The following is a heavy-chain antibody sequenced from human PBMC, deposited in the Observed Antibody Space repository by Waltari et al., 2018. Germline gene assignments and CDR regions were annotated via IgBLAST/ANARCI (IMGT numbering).Heavy chain of an antibody. CDR2: ISSSSSTI. Sequence: EVQLVESGGGLVQPGGSLRLSCAASGFTFSSYSMNWVRQAPGKGLEWVSYISSSSSTIYYADSGKGRCPISRDNAKNSLYLQMNSLRAEDTAVYYCARQYSSSWYTHYYYYYMDVWGKGTTVTISS. J-gene: IGHJ6*03. CDR3: ARQYSSSWYTHYYYYYMDV. V-gene: IGHV3-48*04. CDR1: GFTFSSYS. D-gene: IGHD6-13*01.